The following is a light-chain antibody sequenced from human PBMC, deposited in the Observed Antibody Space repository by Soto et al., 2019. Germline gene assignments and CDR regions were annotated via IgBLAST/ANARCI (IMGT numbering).Light chain of an antibody. J-gene: IGKJ1*01. CDR1: QSISGW. V-gene: IGKV1-5*01. Sequence: DIQMTQSPSTLSASVGDRVNIACRASQSISGWLAWYQQKPGKAPKLLIYDASTLENGVPSRFSGSGSGTEFTLTISSLQPDDFATYYCQQYNSYPSFGQGTKVEIK. CDR2: DAS. CDR3: QQYNSYPS.